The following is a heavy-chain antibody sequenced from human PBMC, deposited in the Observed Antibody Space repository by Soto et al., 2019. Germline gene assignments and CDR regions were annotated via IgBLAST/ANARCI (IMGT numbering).Heavy chain of an antibody. D-gene: IGHD5-18*01. CDR3: AHRRTARPVDY. CDR1: RFPLTTTGVG. Sequence: SGPTLANPTHTLTLTRTFSRFPLTTTGVGVGWIRQTPGKALEWLARIYWDDDKRFSPSLKSRLTITKDTTKNQVVLTMTNMDTVDTATYYCAHRRTARPVDYWGQGTLVTVSS. CDR2: IYWDDDK. J-gene: IGHJ4*02. V-gene: IGHV2-5*02.